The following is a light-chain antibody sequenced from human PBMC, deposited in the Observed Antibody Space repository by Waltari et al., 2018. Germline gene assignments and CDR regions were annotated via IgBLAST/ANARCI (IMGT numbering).Light chain of an antibody. Sequence: EIVLTQSPGTLSLYTGERATLSCRASQSVTSISLGLYQQKLGQTPRLLIYGTSTRATGIPDRFSGGGSGTDFTLTISRLEPEDFAVYYCQQYDGEVLTFGGGTKVEI. V-gene: IGKV3-20*01. J-gene: IGKJ4*01. CDR1: QSVTSIS. CDR2: GTS. CDR3: QQYDGEVLT.